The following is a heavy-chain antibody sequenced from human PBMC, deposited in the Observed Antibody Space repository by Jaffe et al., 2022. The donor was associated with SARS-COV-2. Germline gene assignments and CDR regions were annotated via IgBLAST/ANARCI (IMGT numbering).Heavy chain of an antibody. Sequence: QVQLVESGGGVVQPGRSLRLSCAASGFTFSSYAMHWVRQAPGKGLEWVAVISYDGSNKYYADSVKGRFTISRDNSKNTLYLQMNSLRAEDTAVYYCAREGFGRFLEWLSAFYFDYWGQGTLVTVSS. D-gene: IGHD3-3*01. CDR1: GFTFSSYA. CDR3: AREGFGRFLEWLSAFYFDY. CDR2: ISYDGSNK. V-gene: IGHV3-30-3*01. J-gene: IGHJ4*02.